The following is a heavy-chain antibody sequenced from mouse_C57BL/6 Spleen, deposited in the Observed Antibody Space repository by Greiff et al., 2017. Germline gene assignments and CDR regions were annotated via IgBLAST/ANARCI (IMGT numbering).Heavy chain of an antibody. D-gene: IGHD3-2*02. Sequence: QVQLKQSGPELVKPGASVKISCKASGYAFSSSWMNWVKQRPGKGLEWIGRIYPGDGDTNYNGKFKGKATLTADKSSSTAYMQLSSLTSEDSAVYFCARGRQLRLQGFDYWGQGTTLTVSS. V-gene: IGHV1-82*01. J-gene: IGHJ2*01. CDR1: GYAFSSSW. CDR2: IYPGDGDT. CDR3: ARGRQLRLQGFDY.